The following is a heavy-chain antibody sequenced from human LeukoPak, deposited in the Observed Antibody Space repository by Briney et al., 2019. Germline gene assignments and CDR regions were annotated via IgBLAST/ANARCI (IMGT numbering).Heavy chain of an antibody. CDR3: ARDGWYTGNFEY. CDR2: ISWNSGSI. Sequence: GRSLRLSCAASGFTFDDYAMHWVRQAPGKGLEWVSGISWNSGSIGYADSVKGRFTISRDNAKNSLDLQMNSLRVEDTAVYYCARDGWYTGNFEYWGQGSLVTVSS. D-gene: IGHD1-26*01. CDR1: GFTFDDYA. J-gene: IGHJ4*02. V-gene: IGHV3-9*01.